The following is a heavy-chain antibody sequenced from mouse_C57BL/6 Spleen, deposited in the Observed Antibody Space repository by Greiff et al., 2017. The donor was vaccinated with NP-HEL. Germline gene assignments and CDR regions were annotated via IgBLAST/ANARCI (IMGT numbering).Heavy chain of an antibody. CDR1: GFTFSSYA. CDR2: ISDGGSYT. J-gene: IGHJ4*01. V-gene: IGHV5-4*01. D-gene: IGHD2-4*01. Sequence: EVHLVESGGGLVKPGGSLKLSCAASGFTFSSYAMSWVRQTPEKRLEWVATISDGGSYTYYPDNVKGRFTISRDNAKNNLYLQMSHLKSEDTAMYYCAREGIYYDYPYYAMDYWGQGTSVTVSS. CDR3: AREGIYYDYPYYAMDY.